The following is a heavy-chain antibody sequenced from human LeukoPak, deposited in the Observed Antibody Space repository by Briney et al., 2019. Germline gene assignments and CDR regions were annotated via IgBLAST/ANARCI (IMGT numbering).Heavy chain of an antibody. CDR1: GGSISSSSYY. D-gene: IGHD4-17*01. CDR2: IYYSGST. J-gene: IGHJ4*02. Sequence: PSETLSLTCTVSGGSISSSSYYWGWIRQPPGKGLEWIGSIYYSGSTYYNPSLKSRVTISVDTSKNQFSLKLSSVTAADTAVYYCARGRRYGAKSGAGGRFDYWGQGTLVTVSS. CDR3: ARGRRYGAKSGAGGRFDY. V-gene: IGHV4-39*07.